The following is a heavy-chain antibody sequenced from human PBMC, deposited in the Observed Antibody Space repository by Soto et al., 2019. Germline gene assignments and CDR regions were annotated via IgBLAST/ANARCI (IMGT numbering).Heavy chain of an antibody. Sequence: PGGSLRLSCAASGFTFRSYWMHWVRQAPGKGLVWVSRINRDGSSTSYADSVKGRFTISRDTTKNTLYLQMSSLRAEGTAVYYCARVHSSSYHYFDYWGQGTLVTVSS. CDR2: INRDGSST. V-gene: IGHV3-74*01. D-gene: IGHD6-13*01. J-gene: IGHJ4*02. CDR1: GFTFRSYW. CDR3: ARVHSSSYHYFDY.